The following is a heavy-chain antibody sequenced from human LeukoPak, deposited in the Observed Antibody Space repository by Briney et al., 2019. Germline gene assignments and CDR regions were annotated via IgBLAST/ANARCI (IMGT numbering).Heavy chain of an antibody. CDR2: INHSGST. CDR3: ARNYYYYYMDV. Sequence: SETLSLTCAVYGGSFSGYYWSWIRQPPGKGLEWIGEINHSGSTNYNPSLKSRVTISVDTSKNQFSLKLSSVTAADTAVYYCARNYYYYYMDVWGKGTTVTVSS. J-gene: IGHJ6*03. CDR1: GGSFSGYY. V-gene: IGHV4-34*01.